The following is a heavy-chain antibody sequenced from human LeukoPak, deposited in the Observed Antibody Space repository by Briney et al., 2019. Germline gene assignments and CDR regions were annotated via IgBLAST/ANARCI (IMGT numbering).Heavy chain of an antibody. J-gene: IGHJ3*02. CDR1: GYTFTSYA. D-gene: IGHD1/OR15-1a*01. CDR3: ARGPPYNWNNFAQEDDAFDI. CDR2: IDAGNGNT. V-gene: IGHV1-3*03. Sequence: ASVKVSCKASGYTFTSYAMHWVRQAPGQRLEWMGWIDAGNGNTKYSQEFQGRVTITRDASASTAYMELSSLGSEDMAVYYCARGPPYNWNNFAQEDDAFDIWGQGTMVTVSS.